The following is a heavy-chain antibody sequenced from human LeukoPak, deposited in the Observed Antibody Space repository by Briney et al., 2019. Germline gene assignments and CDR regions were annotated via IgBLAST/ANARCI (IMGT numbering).Heavy chain of an antibody. J-gene: IGHJ3*02. CDR3: ARDNEYYDFWSGSNPNDAFDI. Sequence: PGGSLRLSCAASGFTFSSYEMNWVRQAPGKGLEWVSYISSSGSTIYYADSVKGRFTISRDNAKNSLYLQMNSLRAEDTAVYYCARDNEYYDFWSGSNPNDAFDIWGQGTMVTVSS. CDR1: GFTFSSYE. V-gene: IGHV3-48*03. CDR2: ISSSGSTI. D-gene: IGHD3-3*01.